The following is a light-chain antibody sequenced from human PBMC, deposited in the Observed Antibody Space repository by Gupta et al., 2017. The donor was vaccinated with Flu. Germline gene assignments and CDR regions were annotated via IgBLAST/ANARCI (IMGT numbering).Light chain of an antibody. V-gene: IGLV1-51*02. CDR2: ESN. Sequence: SSSHIGRNHVSWYQQLPGTAPKLLIYESNKRPPGIPDRFSGSKSGTSATLCITGLQTGDEADYYCGTWHSTLSAVVFGGGTKLTVL. CDR1: SSHIGRNH. CDR3: GTWHSTLSAVV. J-gene: IGLJ2*01.